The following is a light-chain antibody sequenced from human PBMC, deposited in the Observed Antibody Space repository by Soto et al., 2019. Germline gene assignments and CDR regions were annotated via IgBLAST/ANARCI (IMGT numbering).Light chain of an antibody. J-gene: IGLJ3*02. CDR2: EVT. V-gene: IGLV2-8*01. CDR1: SSDVGVYNY. CDR3: SSYAGSSSWV. Sequence: QSALTQLPSASGSPGQSGTISCTGTSSDVGVYNYVSWYQHHPGKAPKHRIYEVTKRPSGVPDRFSGSRSGNTASLTVSGLQADDEAHYYCSSYAGSSSWVFGRGTKLTVL.